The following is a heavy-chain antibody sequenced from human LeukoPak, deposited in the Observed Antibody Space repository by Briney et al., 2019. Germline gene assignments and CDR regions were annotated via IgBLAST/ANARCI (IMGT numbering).Heavy chain of an antibody. CDR2: ISSSSSYT. J-gene: IGHJ6*04. V-gene: IGHV3-11*06. D-gene: IGHD3-16*01. Sequence: GGSLRLSCAASGFTFSDYYMSWLRQAPGKGLEWVSYISSSSSYTNYADSVKGRFTISRENAKNSVYVQMNSLRAEDTGVYYCASDSAQLRYGMDVWGKGTTVTVSS. CDR3: ASDSAQLRYGMDV. CDR1: GFTFSDYY.